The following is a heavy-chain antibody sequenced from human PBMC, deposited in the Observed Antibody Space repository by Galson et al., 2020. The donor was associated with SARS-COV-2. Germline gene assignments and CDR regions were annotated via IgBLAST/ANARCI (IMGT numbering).Heavy chain of an antibody. CDR1: GFTFSSYA. CDR3: AREAWGSYNNDRFDS. V-gene: IGHV3-30*04. Sequence: GESLKISCAASGFTFSSYAMHWVRQAPGKGLEWVAVISYDGSNKYYADSVKGRFTISRDNSKNTLYLQMNSLRAEDTAVYYCAREAWGSYNNDRFDSWGQGTLVTVSS. CDR2: ISYDGSNK. J-gene: IGHJ4*02. D-gene: IGHD1-26*01.